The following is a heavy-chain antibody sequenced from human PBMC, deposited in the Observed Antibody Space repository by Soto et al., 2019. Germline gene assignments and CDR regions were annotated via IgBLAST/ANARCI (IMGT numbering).Heavy chain of an antibody. J-gene: IGHJ4*02. Sequence: QVQLQQWGAGLLKPSETLSLTCAVYGGSFSAYDWTWIRQPPGTGLEWIGEINHSGSTNYNPSLKSRVTISVDTSKNQFSLKLTSVTAADTAVYYCARDKITGLVDYWGQGTLVTVSS. CDR3: ARDKITGLVDY. CDR2: INHSGST. D-gene: IGHD2-8*02. CDR1: GGSFSAYD. V-gene: IGHV4-34*01.